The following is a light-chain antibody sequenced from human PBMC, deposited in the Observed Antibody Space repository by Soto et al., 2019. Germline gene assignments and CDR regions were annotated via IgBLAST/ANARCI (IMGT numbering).Light chain of an antibody. J-gene: IGKJ4*01. V-gene: IGKV2-28*01. CDR3: LQALQTPLT. CDR1: QSLLHSNGYNY. CDR2: LGS. Sequence: DIVMTQSPLSLPVTPGEPASISCRSSQSLLHSNGYNYLDWYLQKPGQSPQLLIYLGSNRASGVPDRFSGSGSGTDCTLKISSVEAEDVGVYYCLQALQTPLTFGGGTKVEIK.